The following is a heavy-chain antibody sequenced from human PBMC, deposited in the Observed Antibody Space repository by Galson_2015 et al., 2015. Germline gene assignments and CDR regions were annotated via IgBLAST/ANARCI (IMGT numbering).Heavy chain of an antibody. J-gene: IGHJ4*02. D-gene: IGHD2-15*01. CDR2: IWYDGSNK. V-gene: IGHV3-33*01. CDR1: GFTSSSYG. Sequence: SLRLSCAASGFTSSSYGMHWVRQAPGKGLEWVAVIWYDGSNKYYADSVKGRFTISRDNSKNTLYLQMNSLRAEDTAVYYCARLYCSGGSCHNHGVSIWGQGTLVTVSS. CDR3: ARLYCSGGSCHNHGVSI.